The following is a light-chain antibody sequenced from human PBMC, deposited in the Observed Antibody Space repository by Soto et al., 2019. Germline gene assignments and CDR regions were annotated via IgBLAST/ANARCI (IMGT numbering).Light chain of an antibody. CDR3: QQSGGT. CDR1: QSVSSSY. CDR2: GAS. Sequence: EIVLTQSPGTLTLSPGERATLSCRASQSVSSSYLAWYQQKPGQAPRLLIYGASSRATGIPDRFSGSGSGTDFTLTISRLEPEDFAVYYCQQSGGTFGQGTKVDIK. V-gene: IGKV3-20*01. J-gene: IGKJ1*01.